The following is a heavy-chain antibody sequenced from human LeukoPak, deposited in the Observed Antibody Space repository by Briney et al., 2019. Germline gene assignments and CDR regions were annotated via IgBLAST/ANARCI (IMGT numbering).Heavy chain of an antibody. CDR2: INPNSGGT. CDR1: GYTFTGYY. D-gene: IGHD1-1*01. Sequence: ASVKVSCKASGYTFTGYYMHWVRQAPGQGLEWMGWINPNSGGTNYAQKFQGRVTMTRGTSISTAYMELSRLRSDDTAVYYCARVRIPWTARYYFDYWGQGTLVTVSS. J-gene: IGHJ4*02. CDR3: ARVRIPWTARYYFDY. V-gene: IGHV1-2*02.